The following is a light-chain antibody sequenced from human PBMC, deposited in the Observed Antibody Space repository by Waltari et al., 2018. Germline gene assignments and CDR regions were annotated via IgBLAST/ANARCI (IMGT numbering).Light chain of an antibody. CDR3: QSADSSGPYRV. Sequence: SYELTQPPSVSVSPGQTARTTSPAVHLPNKYDHRYQQKPGQAPVLVIYKDTERPSGIPERFSGSNSGTTVTLTISGVQAEDEADYYCQSADSSGPYRVFGGGTKLTVL. J-gene: IGLJ3*02. CDR1: HLPNKY. V-gene: IGLV3-25*03. CDR2: KDT.